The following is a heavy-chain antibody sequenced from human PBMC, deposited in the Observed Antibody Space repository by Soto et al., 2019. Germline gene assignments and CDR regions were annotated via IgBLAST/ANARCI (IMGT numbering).Heavy chain of an antibody. D-gene: IGHD5-18*01. Sequence: PGGSLRLSCAASGFTFSSYAMHWVRQAPGKGLEWVAVISYDGSNKYYADSVKGRFTISRDNSKNTLYLQMNSLRAEDTAVYYWARGPGQLWPRPRSCYFNCWGRGTLVTVSS. J-gene: IGHJ4*02. CDR3: ARGPGQLWPRPRSCYFNC. CDR1: GFTFSSYA. V-gene: IGHV3-30-3*01. CDR2: ISYDGSNK.